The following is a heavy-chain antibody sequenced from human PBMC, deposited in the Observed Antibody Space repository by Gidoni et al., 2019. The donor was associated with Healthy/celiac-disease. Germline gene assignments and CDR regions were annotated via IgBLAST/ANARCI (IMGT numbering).Heavy chain of an antibody. CDR3: ARVLLFYDSSGYYPYAFDI. CDR1: GYRFTSYW. V-gene: IGHV5-51*01. J-gene: IGHJ3*02. CDR2: IYPGDSDT. D-gene: IGHD3-22*01. Sequence: VQLVQSGAEVKKPGESMKISCKGSGYRFTSYWIGWGRQMPGKGLAWMGIIYPGDSDTRYSPSFQGQVTISADKSISTAYLQWSSLKASDTAMYYCARVLLFYDSSGYYPYAFDIWGQGTMVTVSS.